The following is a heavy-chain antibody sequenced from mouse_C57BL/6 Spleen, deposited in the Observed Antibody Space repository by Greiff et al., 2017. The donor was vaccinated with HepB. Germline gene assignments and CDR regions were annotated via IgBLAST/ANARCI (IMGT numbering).Heavy chain of an antibody. CDR2: ISYDGSN. Sequence: DVQLQESGPGLVKPSQSLSLTCSVTGYSITSGYYWNWIRQFPGNKLEWMGYISYDGSNNYNPSLKNRISITRDTSKNQFFLKLNSVTTEDTATYYCARGDSSGPYYFDYWGQGTTLTVSS. D-gene: IGHD3-2*02. CDR3: ARGDSSGPYYFDY. CDR1: GYSITSGYY. J-gene: IGHJ2*01. V-gene: IGHV3-6*01.